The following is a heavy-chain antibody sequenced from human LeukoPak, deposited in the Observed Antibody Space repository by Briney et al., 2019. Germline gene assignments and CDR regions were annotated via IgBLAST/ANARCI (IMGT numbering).Heavy chain of an antibody. J-gene: IGHJ2*01. CDR1: GGSISSYY. V-gene: IGHV4-59*12. Sequence: SETLSLTCTVSGGSISSYYWSWIRQPPGKGLEWIGYIYYSGTTNYNPSLKSRVTISVDTSKNQFSLKLSSVTAADTAVYYCARDRRQQLPQGRYFDLWGRGTLVTVSS. CDR3: ARDRRQQLPQGRYFDL. CDR2: IYYSGTT. D-gene: IGHD6-13*01.